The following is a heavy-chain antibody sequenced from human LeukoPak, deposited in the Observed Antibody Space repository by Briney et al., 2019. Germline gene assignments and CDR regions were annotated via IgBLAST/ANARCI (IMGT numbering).Heavy chain of an antibody. D-gene: IGHD3-22*01. J-gene: IGHJ3*02. CDR2: IYYSGNT. V-gene: IGHV4-31*03. CDR3: AREKTAYYYDSSGYSEGAFDI. CDR1: GGSISSGGNY. Sequence: SETLSLTCTVFGGSISSGGNYWSWIRQHPGKGLEWIGYIYYSGNTQHNPSLKSRITISIDTSKSQFSLKLSSVTAADTAVYYCAREKTAYYYDSSGYSEGAFDIWGQGTMVTVSS.